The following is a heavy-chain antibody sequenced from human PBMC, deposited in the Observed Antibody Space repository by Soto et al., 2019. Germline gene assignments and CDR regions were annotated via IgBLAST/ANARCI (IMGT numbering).Heavy chain of an antibody. V-gene: IGHV5-51*01. CDR3: ARCGGSYFNWFDP. D-gene: IGHD1-26*01. Sequence: GESLKISCQTSGYSFTDDWIGWVRQMPGKGLEWMGVIYPDDSDTRYSSSFQGQVIISADKSMNTAYLQWRSLKASDTAMYYCARCGGSYFNWFDPWGQGTLVTVSS. CDR1: GYSFTDDW. CDR2: IYPDDSDT. J-gene: IGHJ5*02.